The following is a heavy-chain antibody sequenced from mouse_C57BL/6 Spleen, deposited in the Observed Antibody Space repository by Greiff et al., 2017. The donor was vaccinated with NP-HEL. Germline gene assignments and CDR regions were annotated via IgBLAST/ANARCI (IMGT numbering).Heavy chain of an antibody. CDR1: GFTFSSYA. J-gene: IGHJ2*01. CDR3: ARGSMMVKYYFDY. Sequence: EVQLVESGGGLVKPGGSLKLSCAASGFTFSSYAMSWVRQTPEKRLEWVATISDGGSYTYYPDNVKGRFTISRDNAKNNLYLQMSHLKSEDTAMYYCARGSMMVKYYFDYWGQGTTLTVSS. V-gene: IGHV5-4*01. D-gene: IGHD2-3*01. CDR2: ISDGGSYT.